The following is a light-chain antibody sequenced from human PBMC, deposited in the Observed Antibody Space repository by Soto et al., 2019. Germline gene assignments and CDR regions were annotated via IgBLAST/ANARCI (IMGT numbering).Light chain of an antibody. V-gene: IGKV3-20*01. J-gene: IGKJ3*01. CDR1: QSVSSSY. CDR2: GAS. Sequence: EIVLTQSPGTLSLSPGERATLSCRASQSVSSSYLAWYQQKPGQAPRLLIYGASSRATGIPDRFSGSGSGPDFTLTNSRLEPEDFAVYYCQQYGSSPLFTFGPGTKVDIK. CDR3: QQYGSSPLFT.